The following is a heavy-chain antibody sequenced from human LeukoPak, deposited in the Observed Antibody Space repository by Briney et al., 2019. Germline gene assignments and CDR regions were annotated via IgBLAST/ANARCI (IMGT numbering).Heavy chain of an antibody. Sequence: PGGSLRLSCEASGFTFSSYSMNWVRQAPGKGLEWVSYISSGSGTIYYADSVKGRFTISRDNAKNSLYLQMTSLRAEDTAVYYCARDPVGTTPTDYWGQGTLVTVSS. CDR2: ISSGSGTI. CDR3: ARDPVGTTPTDY. V-gene: IGHV3-48*01. J-gene: IGHJ4*02. D-gene: IGHD1-26*01. CDR1: GFTFSSYS.